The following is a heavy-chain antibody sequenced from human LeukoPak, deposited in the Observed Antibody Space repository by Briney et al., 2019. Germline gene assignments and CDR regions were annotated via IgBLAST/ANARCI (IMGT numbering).Heavy chain of an antibody. CDR2: ITNSGDDR. CDR1: GFTVSSNY. CDR3: AKAPMEDSWYIHFDY. V-gene: IGHV3-23*01. Sequence: GGSLRLSCAASGFTVSSNYMSWVRQAPGKGLEWVSAITNSGDDRYYADSVKGRFTISRDNSKNTLYLQINSLRAEDTAIYYCAKAPMEDSWYIHFDYWGQGTLVTVSS. D-gene: IGHD6-13*01. J-gene: IGHJ4*02.